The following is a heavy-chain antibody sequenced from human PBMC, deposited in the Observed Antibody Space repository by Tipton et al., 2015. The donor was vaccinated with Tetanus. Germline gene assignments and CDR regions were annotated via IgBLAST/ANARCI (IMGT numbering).Heavy chain of an antibody. CDR2: INSDGSST. V-gene: IGHV3-74*01. CDR1: GFTFSSYW. D-gene: IGHD3-3*01. Sequence: FLRLSCAASGFTFSSYWMHWVRQAPGKGLVWVSRINSDGSSTSYADSVKGRFTISRDNAKNTLYLQMNSLRAEDTAVYYCARGDYDFWSGYYGGPNWFDPWGQGTLVTVSS. CDR3: ARGDYDFWSGYYGGPNWFDP. J-gene: IGHJ5*02.